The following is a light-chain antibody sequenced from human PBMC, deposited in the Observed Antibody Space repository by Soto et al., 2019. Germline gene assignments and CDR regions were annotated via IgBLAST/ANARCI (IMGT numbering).Light chain of an antibody. CDR1: SSDVGGYNY. Sequence: QSVLTQPPSASGSPGQSVTISCTGTSSDVGGYNYVSWYQQHPGKAPKLMIYEVSKRPSGVPDRFSGSKSGNTASLTVSGLQAEDEADYDCSSYAGSNNFAVVFGGGTQLTVL. V-gene: IGLV2-8*01. CDR3: SSYAGSNNFAVV. CDR2: EVS. J-gene: IGLJ2*01.